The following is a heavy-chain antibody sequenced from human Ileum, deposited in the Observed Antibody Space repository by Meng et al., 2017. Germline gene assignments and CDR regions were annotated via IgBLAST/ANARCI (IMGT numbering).Heavy chain of an antibody. V-gene: IGHV4-31*03. CDR1: GGSISSGGYY. J-gene: IGHJ4*02. D-gene: IGHD6-13*01. CDR2: IYYSGTT. CDR3: AREPPAAAGTGADY. Sequence: QVQLQESGSGLVKPSQTPSLTCTVSGGSISSGGYYWSWIRQHPGKGLEWIGYIYYSGTTYYNPSLKSRVTISVDTSKNQFSLKLSSVTAADTAVYYCAREPPAAAGTGADYWGQGTLVTVSS.